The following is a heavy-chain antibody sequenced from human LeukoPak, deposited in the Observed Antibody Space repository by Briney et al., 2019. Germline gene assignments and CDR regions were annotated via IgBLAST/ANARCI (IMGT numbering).Heavy chain of an antibody. CDR1: GFTFSSYG. D-gene: IGHD1-26*01. CDR2: ISYDGSNK. Sequence: PGGSLRLSCAASGFTFSSYGMHWVRQAPGKGLEWVAVISYDGSNKYYADSVKGRFTISRDNSKNTLYLQMNSLRAEDTAVYYCAKDLNGSQYSLGYWGQGTLVTVSS. V-gene: IGHV3-30*18. CDR3: AKDLNGSQYSLGY. J-gene: IGHJ4*02.